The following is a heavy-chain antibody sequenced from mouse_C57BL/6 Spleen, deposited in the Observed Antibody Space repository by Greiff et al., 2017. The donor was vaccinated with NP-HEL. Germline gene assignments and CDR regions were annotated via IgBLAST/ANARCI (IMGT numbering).Heavy chain of an antibody. Sequence: QVQLQQSGAELVRPGTSVKVSCKASGYAFTNYLIEWVKQRPGQGLEWIGVINPGSGGTNYNEKFKGKATLTADKSSSTAYMQLSSLTSEDSAVYFCARGTNWDREVWFAYWGQGTLVTVSA. CDR2: INPGSGGT. V-gene: IGHV1-54*01. CDR1: GYAFTNYL. D-gene: IGHD4-1*02. CDR3: ARGTNWDREVWFAY. J-gene: IGHJ3*01.